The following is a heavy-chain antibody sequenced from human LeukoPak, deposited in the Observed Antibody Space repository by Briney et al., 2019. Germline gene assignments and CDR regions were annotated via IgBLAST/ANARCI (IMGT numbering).Heavy chain of an antibody. J-gene: IGHJ4*02. Sequence: GGSLRLSCAASGFTFSNAWMSWVRQAPGKGLEWVGRIKSKTDGGTTDYAAPVKGRFTISRDDSKNTLYVQMSSLKTEDTAVYYCTTGPYDYGSGTYYHWGQGTLVTVSS. CDR3: TTGPYDYGSGTYYH. CDR1: GFTFSNAW. V-gene: IGHV3-15*01. D-gene: IGHD3-10*01. CDR2: IKSKTDGGTT.